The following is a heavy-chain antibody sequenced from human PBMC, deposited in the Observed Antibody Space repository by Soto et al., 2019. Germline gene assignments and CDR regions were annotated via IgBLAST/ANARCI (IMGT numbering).Heavy chain of an antibody. CDR3: AKTPDRSGPGVTLDY. CDR1: GFTFSSYS. V-gene: IGHV3-48*01. J-gene: IGHJ4*02. CDR2: ISSSSSTI. Sequence: GGSLRLSCAASGFTFSSYSMNWVRQAPGKGLEWVSYISSSSSTIYYADSVKGRFTISRDNAKNSLYLQMNSLRAEDTAVYYCAKTPDRSGPGVTLDYWGQGTLVTVSS. D-gene: IGHD3-22*01.